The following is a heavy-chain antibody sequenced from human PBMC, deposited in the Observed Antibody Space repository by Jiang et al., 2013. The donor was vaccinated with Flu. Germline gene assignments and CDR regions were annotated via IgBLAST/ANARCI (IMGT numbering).Heavy chain of an antibody. Sequence: LLKPSETLSLTCAVYGGSFSGYYWSWIRQPPGKGLEWIGEINHSGSTNYNPSLKSRVTISVDTSKNQFSLKLSSVTAADTAVYYCARHVRSGYYYYYYYMDVWGKGTTVTVSS. CDR2: INHSGST. CDR3: ARHVRSGYYYYYYYMDV. CDR1: GGSFSGYY. D-gene: IGHD3-3*02. V-gene: IGHV4-34*01. J-gene: IGHJ6*03.